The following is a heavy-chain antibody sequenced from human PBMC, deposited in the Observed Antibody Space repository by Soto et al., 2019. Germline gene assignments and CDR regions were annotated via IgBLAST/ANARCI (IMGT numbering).Heavy chain of an antibody. CDR2: IKQDGSEK. D-gene: IGHD3-9*01. CDR3: ARKDWEFDY. CDR1: GFTFSSYW. V-gene: IGHV3-7*01. J-gene: IGHJ4*02. Sequence: GESLKISCAASGFTFSSYWMSWVRQAPGKGLEWVANIKQDGSEKYYVDSVKGRFTISRDNAKNSLYLQMNSLRAEDTAVYYCARKDWEFDYWGQGTLVTVSS.